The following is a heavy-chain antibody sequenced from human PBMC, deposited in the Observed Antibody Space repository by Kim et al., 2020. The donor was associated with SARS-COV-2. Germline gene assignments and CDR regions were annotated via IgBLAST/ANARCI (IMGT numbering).Heavy chain of an antibody. CDR2: IYYSGST. V-gene: IGHV4-59*01. D-gene: IGHD3-10*01. Sequence: SETLSLTCTVSGGSISSYYWSWIRQPPGKGLEWIGYIYYSGSTNYNPSLKSRVTISVDTSKNQFSLKLSSVTAADTAVYYCARATVRGVIIDYFDYWGQG. CDR3: ARATVRGVIIDYFDY. J-gene: IGHJ4*02. CDR1: GGSISSYY.